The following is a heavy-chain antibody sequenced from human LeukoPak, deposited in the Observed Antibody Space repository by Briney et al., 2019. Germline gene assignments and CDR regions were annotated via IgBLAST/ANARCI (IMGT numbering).Heavy chain of an antibody. CDR3: ARVILGYSYGPPDF. V-gene: IGHV3-23*01. D-gene: IGHD5-18*01. J-gene: IGHJ4*02. CDR1: GFTFGSYA. CDR2: ISASGGAT. Sequence: GGSLRLSCAASGFTFGSYAMSWVRQAPGKGLEWVSGISASGGATYYADSVKGRFTISRDKSRNTLFLQMNTLRVGDTAIYYCARVILGYSYGPPDFWGQGTLVTVSP.